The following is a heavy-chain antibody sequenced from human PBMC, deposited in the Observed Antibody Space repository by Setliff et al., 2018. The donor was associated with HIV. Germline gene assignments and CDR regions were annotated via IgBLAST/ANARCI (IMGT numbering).Heavy chain of an antibody. CDR1: GGSISSYY. CDR2: IYYIHSGSGSS. CDR3: ARFIGSGWYRFDY. J-gene: IGHJ4*02. D-gene: IGHD6-19*01. Sequence: SETLSLTCTVSGGSISSYYWSWIRQSPGEGLEWIGYIYYIHSGSGSSYYNPSLKSRVTMSVDTSRNQISLKLRSVTAADTAVYFCARFIGSGWYRFDYWGQGTLVTVSS. V-gene: IGHV4-59*01.